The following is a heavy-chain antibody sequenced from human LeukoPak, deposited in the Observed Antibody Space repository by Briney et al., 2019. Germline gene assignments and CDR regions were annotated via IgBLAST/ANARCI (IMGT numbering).Heavy chain of an antibody. Sequence: GASVKVPCKASGYTFTGYYMHWVRQAPGQGLEWMGWIKPNSGGTNYAQKFQGRVTMTRDTSISTAYMELNRLRSDDTAVYYCARDVDGMDVWGQGTTVTVSS. J-gene: IGHJ6*02. CDR2: IKPNSGGT. V-gene: IGHV1-2*02. CDR3: ARDVDGMDV. CDR1: GYTFTGYY.